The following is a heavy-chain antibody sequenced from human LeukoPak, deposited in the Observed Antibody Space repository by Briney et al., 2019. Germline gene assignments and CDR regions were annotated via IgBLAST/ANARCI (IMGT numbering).Heavy chain of an antibody. CDR3: AKRGVVIRVNLVGFHKEAYYFDS. V-gene: IGHV3-23*01. CDR2: ISDSGGTT. CDR1: GYSFTSYW. J-gene: IGHJ4*02. D-gene: IGHD3-10*01. Sequence: GESLKISCKGSGYSFTSYWIGWVRQAPGKGLEWVAGISDSGGTTNYADSVKGRSTISRDNPKNTLYLQMKSLRAEDTAVYFCAKRGVVIRVNLVGFHKEAYYFDSWGQGALVTVSS.